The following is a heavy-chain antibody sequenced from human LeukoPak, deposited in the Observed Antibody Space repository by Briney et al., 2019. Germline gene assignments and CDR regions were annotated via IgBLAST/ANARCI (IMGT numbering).Heavy chain of an antibody. J-gene: IGHJ4*02. V-gene: IGHV3-23*01. Sequence: GGSLRLSFAATGFTFSSYAMTWVRQAPAKGLEGVSSGTETGGATFYADSVKGQFTISRDNSKNTLYLQMNSLRAEDTAEYYCAAGSGSSGYYYIYWGQGTLVTVSS. D-gene: IGHD3-22*01. CDR2: GTETGGAT. CDR1: GFTFSSYA. CDR3: AAGSGSSGYYYIY.